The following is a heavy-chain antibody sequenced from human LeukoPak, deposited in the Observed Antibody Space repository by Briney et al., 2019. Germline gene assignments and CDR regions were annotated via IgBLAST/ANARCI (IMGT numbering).Heavy chain of an antibody. J-gene: IGHJ6*02. CDR1: GFTFSDYY. Sequence: GRSLRLSCATSGFTFSDYYMSWIRQAPGKGLEWVSYISSSGSTIYYADSVKGRFTISRDNAKNSLYLQMNSLRAEDTAVYYCARDGSYYYYYYGMDVWGQGTTVTVSS. CDR2: ISSSGSTI. V-gene: IGHV3-11*01. CDR3: ARDGSYYYYYYGMDV. D-gene: IGHD3-10*01.